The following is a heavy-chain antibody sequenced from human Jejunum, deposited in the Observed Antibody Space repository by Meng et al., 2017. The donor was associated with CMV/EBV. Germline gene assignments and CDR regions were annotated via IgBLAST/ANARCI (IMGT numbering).Heavy chain of an antibody. V-gene: IGHV4-61*03. Sequence: VSGGSVSSGEYYWSWMRQPPGKGLEWIGYVFYTGNTRYNPSLQSRVTISVDTSKNHFSLKLASVTAADTAVYYCVRETVMGAMRPDPWGQGTLVTVSS. D-gene: IGHD1-26*01. J-gene: IGHJ5*02. CDR3: VRETVMGAMRPDP. CDR2: VFYTGNT. CDR1: GGSVSSGEYY.